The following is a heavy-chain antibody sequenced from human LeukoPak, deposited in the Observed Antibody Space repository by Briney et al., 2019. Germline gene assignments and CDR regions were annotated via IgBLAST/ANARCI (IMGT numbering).Heavy chain of an antibody. J-gene: IGHJ4*02. CDR3: ARGYSGSYRVDY. V-gene: IGHV3-74*01. CDR1: GFTFSSYW. Sequence: GGSLRLSCAASGFTFSSYWTHWVRQAPGKGLVWVSRISSDGSSTTYADSVKGRFTISRDNAKNTLYLQMNSLRAEDTAVYYCARGYSGSYRVDYWGQGTLVTVSS. D-gene: IGHD1-26*01. CDR2: ISSDGSST.